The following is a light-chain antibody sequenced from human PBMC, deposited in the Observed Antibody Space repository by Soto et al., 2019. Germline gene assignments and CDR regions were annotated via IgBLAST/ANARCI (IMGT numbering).Light chain of an antibody. CDR3: QQYGTSPLT. CDR1: QSVTSSY. CDR2: VAS. J-gene: IGKJ3*01. Sequence: EIVLTQSPGTLSLSPGERATLSCRASQSVTSSYLAWYRQKPGQAPRLLIYVASSRATGIPDRFSGSGSGTVFIITISRLEHEDFAVYYCQQYGTSPLTFGPGTKVDI. V-gene: IGKV3-20*01.